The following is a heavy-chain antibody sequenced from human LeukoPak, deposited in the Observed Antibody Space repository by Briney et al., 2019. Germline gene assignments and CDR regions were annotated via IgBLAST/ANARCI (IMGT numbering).Heavy chain of an antibody. CDR2: ISNNGGYT. Sequence: GGSLGLSCEASGFTFSSSAMSWVRQAPGKGLEGVSAISNNGGYTYYADSVQGRFTISRDNSKSTLCLQMNSLRAEDTAVYYCAKRLGYCSDGSCYFPYWGQGTLVTVSS. V-gene: IGHV3-23*01. D-gene: IGHD2-15*01. CDR1: GFTFSSSA. CDR3: AKRLGYCSDGSCYFPY. J-gene: IGHJ4*02.